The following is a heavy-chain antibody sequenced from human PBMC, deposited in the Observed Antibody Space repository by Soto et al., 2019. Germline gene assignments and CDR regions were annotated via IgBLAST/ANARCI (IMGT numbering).Heavy chain of an antibody. CDR3: GTCTAMVRRRLSYSRMDV. CDR2: ISADNGKT. CDR1: GYTVTSYG. D-gene: IGHD5-18*01. Sequence: ASGKGSCKGSGYTVTSYGISWVRQAPGQGLGCMGWISADNGKTNYAQKLQGRVTMTRDTSTITAYMERRSLRSDDAAVYYDGTCTAMVRRRLSYSRMDVWRQRATVTVSS. V-gene: IGHV1-18*04. J-gene: IGHJ6*01.